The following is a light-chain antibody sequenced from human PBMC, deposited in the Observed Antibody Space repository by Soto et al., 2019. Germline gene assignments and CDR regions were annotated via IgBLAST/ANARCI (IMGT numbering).Light chain of an antibody. V-gene: IGKV3-11*01. CDR2: DAS. CDR3: QQRSIWPPLT. CDR1: QSVSRY. J-gene: IGKJ4*01. Sequence: EIVLTQSPATLSLSPGERATLSCRASQSVSRYLAWYQQKPGQAPRLLIYDASNRATGIPDRFSGSGSGTDFTLTISSLEPEDFAVYYCQQRSIWPPLTCGGGTKVDIK.